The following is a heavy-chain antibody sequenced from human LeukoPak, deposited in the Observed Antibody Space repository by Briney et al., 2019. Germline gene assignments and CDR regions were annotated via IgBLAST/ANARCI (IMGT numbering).Heavy chain of an antibody. CDR1: GFTFNTYA. V-gene: IGHV3-30*18. CDR2: LSFDGNSQ. Sequence: PGGSLRLSCAASGFTFNTYAVHWVRQAPGKGLEWVAVLSFDGNSQYYKDSVKGRFTVSRDNSKNTLFLQMSGLRAEDTAVYFCAKSKWFGEFSPFDSWGQGTLVTVSS. D-gene: IGHD3-10*01. J-gene: IGHJ4*02. CDR3: AKSKWFGEFSPFDS.